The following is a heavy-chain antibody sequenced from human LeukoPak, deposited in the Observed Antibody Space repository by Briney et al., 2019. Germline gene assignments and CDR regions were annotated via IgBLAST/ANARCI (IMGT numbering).Heavy chain of an antibody. Sequence: SETLSLTCTVSGGSISSSSYYWGWIRQPPGKGLEWIGSIYYSGSTYYNPSLKSRVTISVDTSKNQFSLKLSSVTAADTAVYYCARDFRNWFDRWGQGTLVTVSS. CDR2: IYYSGST. CDR3: ARDFRNWFDR. J-gene: IGHJ5*02. V-gene: IGHV4-39*07. CDR1: GGSISSSSYY.